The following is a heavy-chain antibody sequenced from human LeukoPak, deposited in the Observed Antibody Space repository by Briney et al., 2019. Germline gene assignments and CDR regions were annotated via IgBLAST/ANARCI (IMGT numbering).Heavy chain of an antibody. CDR1: GFTFSSYS. D-gene: IGHD6-13*01. V-gene: IGHV3-48*01. CDR3: ARESAAAVRYYFDY. Sequence: GGSLRLSCAASGFTFSSYSMNWVRQAPGKGLEWVSYISSSSSTIYYADSVKGRFTISRDNAKNSLYLQMNSLRAEDTAVYYCARESAAAVRYYFDYWGQGTLVTVSS. J-gene: IGHJ4*02. CDR2: ISSSSSTI.